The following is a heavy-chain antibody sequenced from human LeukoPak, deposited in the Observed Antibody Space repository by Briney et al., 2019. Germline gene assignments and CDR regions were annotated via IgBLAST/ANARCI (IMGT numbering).Heavy chain of an antibody. J-gene: IGHJ5*02. CDR1: GGSINGYY. CDR3: TRDRRDGYNP. D-gene: IGHD5-24*01. CDR2: IYYTGTS. V-gene: IGHV4-59*01. Sequence: SETLSLTCTVSGGSINGYYWSWIRQPPGKGLEWIGYIYYTGTSNYNPSLESRVTISLDMSKNQLSLELSSVIAADTAVYYCTRDRRDGYNPWGQGILVTVPS.